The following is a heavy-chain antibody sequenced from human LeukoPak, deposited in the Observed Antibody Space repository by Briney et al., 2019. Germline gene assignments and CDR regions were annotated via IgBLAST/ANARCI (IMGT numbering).Heavy chain of an antibody. V-gene: IGHV3-66*01. CDR1: GFTVSSNY. D-gene: IGHD3-10*01. J-gene: IGHJ4*02. Sequence: PGGSLRLSCAASGFTVSSNYMSWVRQAPGKGLEWVSVIYSGGSTYYADSVKGRFTVSRDNSKNTLYLQMNSLRAEDTAVYYCARDLIYGSGSYFGYWGQGTLVTVSS. CDR3: ARDLIYGSGSYFGY. CDR2: IYSGGST.